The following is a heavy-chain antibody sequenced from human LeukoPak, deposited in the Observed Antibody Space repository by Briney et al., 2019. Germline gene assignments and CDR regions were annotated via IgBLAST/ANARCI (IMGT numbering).Heavy chain of an antibody. CDR2: IYYSGST. Sequence: SETLSLTCTVSGGSISSSSYYWGWIRQPPGKGLEWIGSIYYSGSTYYNPSLKSRVTISVDKSKNQFSLKLSSVTAADTAVYYCARAIGVYDSSGYYHPLDAFDIWGQGTMVTVSS. CDR1: GGSISSSSYY. CDR3: ARAIGVYDSSGYYHPLDAFDI. J-gene: IGHJ3*02. V-gene: IGHV4-39*07. D-gene: IGHD3-22*01.